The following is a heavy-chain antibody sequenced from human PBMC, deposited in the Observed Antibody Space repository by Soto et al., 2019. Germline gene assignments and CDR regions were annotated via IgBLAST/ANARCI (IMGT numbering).Heavy chain of an antibody. J-gene: IGHJ6*02. CDR2: ISGSSDTI. V-gene: IGHV3-48*02. Sequence: EVQLVESGGGLVQPGGSLRLSCAASGFTLSSYNMNWVRQAPGKGLEWVSYISGSSDTIYYAESVKGRFTISRDNAKNSLYQQSDRLRDEDTAVYYCARDHGGSTWFVGIYYYFGVDVWGQGTTVTVSS. CDR1: GFTLSSYN. CDR3: ARDHGGSTWFVGIYYYFGVDV. D-gene: IGHD6-13*01.